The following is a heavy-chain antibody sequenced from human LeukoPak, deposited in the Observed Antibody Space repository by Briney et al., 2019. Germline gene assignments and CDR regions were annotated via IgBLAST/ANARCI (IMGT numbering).Heavy chain of an antibody. D-gene: IGHD3-22*01. Sequence: GGSLRLSCAASGFTVSSNYMSWVRQAPGKGLEWVSVIYSGGSTYYADSVKGRFTISRDNSKNTLYLQINSLRAEDTAVYYCARDSPDSSGYYDYWGQGTLVTVSS. V-gene: IGHV3-66*01. CDR1: GFTVSSNY. J-gene: IGHJ4*02. CDR2: IYSGGST. CDR3: ARDSPDSSGYYDY.